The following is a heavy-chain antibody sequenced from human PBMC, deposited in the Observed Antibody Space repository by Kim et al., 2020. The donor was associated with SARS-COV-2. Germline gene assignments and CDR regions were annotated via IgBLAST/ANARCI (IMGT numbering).Heavy chain of an antibody. CDR3: ARGTELRYFDWLFWYYGMDV. Sequence: ASVKVSCKASGYTFTGYYMHWVRQAPGQGLEWMGWINPNSGGTNYAQKFQGWVTMTRDTSISTAYMELSRLRSDDTAVYYCARGTELRYFDWLFWYYGMDVWGQGTTVTVSS. V-gene: IGHV1-2*04. CDR1: GYTFTGYY. D-gene: IGHD3-9*01. J-gene: IGHJ6*02. CDR2: INPNSGGT.